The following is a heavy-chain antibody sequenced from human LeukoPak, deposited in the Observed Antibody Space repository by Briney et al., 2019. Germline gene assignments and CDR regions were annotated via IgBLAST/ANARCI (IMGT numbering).Heavy chain of an antibody. J-gene: IGHJ4*02. CDR1: GYRFTDCW. Sequence: GESLKISCQGSGYRFTDCWIGWVRQMPGRGLEWMAIIYPGGSDTRYSPSFQGRVTISADKSISTAYLHWSSLKASDTAIYYCAAGWYGGPYDYWGQGILVTVSS. V-gene: IGHV5-51*01. CDR2: IYPGGSDT. D-gene: IGHD6-19*01. CDR3: AAGWYGGPYDY.